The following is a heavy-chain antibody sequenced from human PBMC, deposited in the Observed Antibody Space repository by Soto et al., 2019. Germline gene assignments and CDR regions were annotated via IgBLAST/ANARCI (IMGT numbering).Heavy chain of an antibody. V-gene: IGHV4-31*03. Sequence: SETLSLTCTVSGGSISSGGYFWIWIRQDPGEGLELIGYIYYSGYTYYNPSLKSRLTISMDTSKNQFSLKLSSVTAADTAVYYCARGSSPHYGMDVWGQGTTVTVSS. CDR1: GGSISSGGYF. CDR2: IYYSGYT. D-gene: IGHD6-6*01. J-gene: IGHJ6*02. CDR3: ARGSSPHYGMDV.